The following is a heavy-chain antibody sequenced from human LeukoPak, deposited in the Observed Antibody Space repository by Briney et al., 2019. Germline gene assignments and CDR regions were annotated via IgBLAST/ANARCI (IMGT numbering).Heavy chain of an antibody. CDR1: GGSISSSSYY. D-gene: IGHD3-10*01. Sequence: PSETLSLTCTVSGGSISSSSYYWGWIRQPPGKGLEWIGSIYYSGSTYYNPSLKSRVTISVDTSKNQFSLKLSSVTAADTAVYYCARDGSGSYFGYYYYGMDVWGQGTTVTVSS. V-gene: IGHV4-39*01. CDR2: IYYSGST. CDR3: ARDGSGSYFGYYYYGMDV. J-gene: IGHJ6*02.